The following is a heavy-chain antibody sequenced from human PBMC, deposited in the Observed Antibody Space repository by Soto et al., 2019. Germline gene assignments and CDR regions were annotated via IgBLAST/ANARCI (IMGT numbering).Heavy chain of an antibody. J-gene: IGHJ4*02. V-gene: IGHV1-2*02. CDR3: ARNDYDSSDRDYLDC. Sequence: GSVKVFWKAFGETITSYYIPWVRKAPGQRLEWVGWINPITGGTNYAPKTQGRVTITRDTSITTAYMELSRLRSDDTAVYYCARNDYDSSDRDYLDCRGQGTPVT. CDR2: INPITGGT. CDR1: GETITSYY. D-gene: IGHD3-22*01.